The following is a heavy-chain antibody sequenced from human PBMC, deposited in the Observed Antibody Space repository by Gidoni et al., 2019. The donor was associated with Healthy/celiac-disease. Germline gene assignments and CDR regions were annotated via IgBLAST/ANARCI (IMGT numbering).Heavy chain of an antibody. Sequence: QVQLVESGGGVVQPGRSLRISCAASGFAFSSYGMHWVRQAPGKGLVWVAFIRYDGSNKYYSDSVKGLFTISRDNAKNTLYLQMNSLRAEDTAVYYCAKDRPSSGSGQSHFQHWGQGTLVTVSS. CDR1: GFAFSSYG. CDR3: AKDRPSSGSGQSHFQH. V-gene: IGHV3-30*02. CDR2: IRYDGSNK. J-gene: IGHJ1*01. D-gene: IGHD1-26*01.